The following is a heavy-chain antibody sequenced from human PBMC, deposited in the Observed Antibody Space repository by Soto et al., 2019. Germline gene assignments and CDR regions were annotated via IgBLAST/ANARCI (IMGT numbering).Heavy chain of an antibody. D-gene: IGHD6-13*01. V-gene: IGHV4-30-4*02. Sequence: SETLSLTCTVSGRSISSGAYYWRWIRQPPVKGLEWIVYIYYSGSTYYNPSLKSRVTISVDTSKNQFSLKLSSVTAADTAVYYCARFGVAAAGTFSDYWGQGTLVTVS. J-gene: IGHJ4*02. CDR3: ARFGVAAAGTFSDY. CDR1: GRSISSGAYY. CDR2: IYYSGST.